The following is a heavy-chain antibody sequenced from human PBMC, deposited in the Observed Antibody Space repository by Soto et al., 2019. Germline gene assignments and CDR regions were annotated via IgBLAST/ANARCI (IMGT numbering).Heavy chain of an antibody. Sequence: SETLSLTCTVSGGSISSYYWSWIRQPPGKGLEWIGYIYYSGSTNYNPSLKSRVTISVDTSKNQFSLKLSSVTAADTAVYYCARGIGNYYFDYWGQGTLVTVSS. J-gene: IGHJ4*02. CDR3: ARGIGNYYFDY. CDR2: IYYSGST. CDR1: GGSISSYY. D-gene: IGHD4-4*01. V-gene: IGHV4-59*01.